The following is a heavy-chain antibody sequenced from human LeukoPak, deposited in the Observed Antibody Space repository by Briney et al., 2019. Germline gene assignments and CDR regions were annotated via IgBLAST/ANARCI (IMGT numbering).Heavy chain of an antibody. V-gene: IGHV1-2*02. CDR3: ARDPVFWSGLLGY. D-gene: IGHD3-3*01. Sequence: ASVKVSCKASGYTFTGYYMHWVRQAPGQGLEWMGWINPNSGGTNYAQKFQGRVTMTRDTSISTAYMELSRLRSDDTAVYYCARDPVFWSGLLGYWGQGTLVTVSS. CDR1: GYTFTGYY. J-gene: IGHJ4*02. CDR2: INPNSGGT.